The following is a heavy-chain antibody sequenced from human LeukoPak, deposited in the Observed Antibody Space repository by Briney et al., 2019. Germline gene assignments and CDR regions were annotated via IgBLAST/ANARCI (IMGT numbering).Heavy chain of an antibody. CDR3: ARVGYDSSGYYLDY. V-gene: IGHV4-59*01. CDR1: GGSISSYY. D-gene: IGHD3-22*01. J-gene: IGHJ4*02. CDR2: IYYSGST. Sequence: SETLSLTSTVSGGSISSYYWSWIRQPPGKGLEWIGYIYYSGSTNYNPSLKSRVTISVDTSKNQFSLKLSSVTAADTAVYYCARVGYDSSGYYLDYWGQGTLVTVSS.